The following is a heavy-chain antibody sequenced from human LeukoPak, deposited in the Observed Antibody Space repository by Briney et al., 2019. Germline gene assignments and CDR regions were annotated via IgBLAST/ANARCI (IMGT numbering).Heavy chain of an antibody. CDR3: AKRGVVIRVILVGFHKQAYYFDS. Sequence: GGSLRLSCAVSGITLSNYGMSWVRQAPEKGLEWVAGISDSGGSTNYADSVKGRFTISRDNPKNTLYLQMDSLRAEDTAVYFCAKRGVVIRVILVGFHKQAYYFDSWGQGALVTVSS. J-gene: IGHJ4*02. V-gene: IGHV3-23*01. CDR2: ISDSGGST. D-gene: IGHD3-22*01. CDR1: GITLSNYG.